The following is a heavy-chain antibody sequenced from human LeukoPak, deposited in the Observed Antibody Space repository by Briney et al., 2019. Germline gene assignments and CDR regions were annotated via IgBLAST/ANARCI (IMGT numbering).Heavy chain of an antibody. D-gene: IGHD1-14*01. V-gene: IGHV4-39*07. J-gene: IGHJ4*02. CDR2: IYYSGST. CDR3: ARGFRGDNLDY. CDR1: GGSISSSTFY. Sequence: SETLSLTCTVSGGSISSSTFYWGWIRQPPGKGLEWIGTIYYSGSTFYNPSLKSRVTVSVDTSKNQFSLKLSSVTAADTAVYFCARGFRGDNLDYWGQGTLVTVSS.